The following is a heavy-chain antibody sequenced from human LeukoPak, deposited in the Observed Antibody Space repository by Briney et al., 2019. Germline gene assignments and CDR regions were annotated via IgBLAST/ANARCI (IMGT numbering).Heavy chain of an antibody. Sequence: SETLSLTCAVYGGSFSGYYWSWIRQPPGKGLEWIGEINHSGSTNYNPSLKSRVTISVDTSKNQFSLKLSSVTAADTAVYYCASRGSCSSSSKSRVQATLVTVSS. V-gene: IGHV4-34*01. J-gene: IGHJ4*02. CDR3: ASRGSCSSSSKS. CDR1: GGSFSGYY. CDR2: INHSGST. D-gene: IGHD2-15*01.